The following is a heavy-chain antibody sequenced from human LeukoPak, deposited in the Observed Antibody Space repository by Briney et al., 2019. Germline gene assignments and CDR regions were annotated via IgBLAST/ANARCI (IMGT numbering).Heavy chain of an antibody. CDR1: GFTFSNYA. D-gene: IGHD3-22*01. V-gene: IGHV3-23*01. CDR3: ARRDVSGYYALDS. Sequence: GGSLRLSCAASGFTFSNYAMSWVRQAPGKGLEWVSTLGGRGVLTYYADSVRGRFTVSGDNSKNTLYLQMNSLRAEDTAVYCCARRDVSGYYALDSWGQGFLVTVSS. CDR2: LGGRGVLT. J-gene: IGHJ4*02.